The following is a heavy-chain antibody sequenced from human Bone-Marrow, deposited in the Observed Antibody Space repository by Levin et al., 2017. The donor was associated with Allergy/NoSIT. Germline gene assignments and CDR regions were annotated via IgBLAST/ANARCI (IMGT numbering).Heavy chain of an antibody. J-gene: IGHJ6*02. D-gene: IGHD4-17*01. Sequence: GSLRLSCAVYGGSFSGYYWSWIRQPPGKGLEWIGEINHSGSTNYNPSLKSRVTISVDTSKNQFSLKLSSVTAADTAVYYCARGLVTTRFYYYYYGMDVWGQGTTVTVSS. V-gene: IGHV4-34*01. CDR3: ARGLVTTRFYYYYYGMDV. CDR1: GGSFSGYY. CDR2: INHSGST.